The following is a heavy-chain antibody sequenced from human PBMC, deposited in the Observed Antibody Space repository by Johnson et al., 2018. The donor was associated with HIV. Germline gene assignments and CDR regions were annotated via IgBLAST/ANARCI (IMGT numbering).Heavy chain of an antibody. V-gene: IGHV3-48*04. CDR1: GFTFSSYA. CDR3: AREREIFGVVTEDAFDI. Sequence: VQLVEFGGGVVQPGRSLRLSCAASGFTFSSYAMHWVRQAPGKGLEWVSYISSSGSTIYYADSVKGRFTISRDNAKNSLYLQMNSLRAEDTAVYYCAREREIFGVVTEDAFDIWGQGTMVTVSS. J-gene: IGHJ3*02. CDR2: ISSSGSTI. D-gene: IGHD3-3*01.